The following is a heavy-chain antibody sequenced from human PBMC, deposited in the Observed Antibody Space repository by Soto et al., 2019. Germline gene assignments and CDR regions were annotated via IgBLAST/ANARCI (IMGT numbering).Heavy chain of an antibody. J-gene: IGHJ4*02. V-gene: IGHV3-30*18. CDR1: GFTFSSYG. Sequence: GSLRLSCAASGFTFSSYGMHWVRQAPGKGLEWVAVISYDGSNKYYADSVKGRFTISRDNSKNTLYLQMNSLRAEDTAVYYCAKEAMGVAGLFDYWGQGTLVTVSS. CDR3: AKEAMGVAGLFDY. D-gene: IGHD6-19*01. CDR2: ISYDGSNK.